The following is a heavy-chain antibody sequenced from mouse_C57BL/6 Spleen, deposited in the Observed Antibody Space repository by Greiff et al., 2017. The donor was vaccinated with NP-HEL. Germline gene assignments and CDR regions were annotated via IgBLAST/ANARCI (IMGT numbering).Heavy chain of an antibody. CDR2: IYPGSGST. CDR3: ARGDYGSSYRFAY. Sequence: QVQLQQSGAELVKPGASVKMSCKASGYTFTSYWITWVKQRPGQGLEWIGDIYPGSGSTNYNEKFKSKATLTVDTSSSTAYMPLSSLTSEDSAVFYCARGDYGSSYRFAYWGQGTLVTVSA. D-gene: IGHD1-1*01. CDR1: GYTFTSYW. J-gene: IGHJ3*01. V-gene: IGHV1-55*01.